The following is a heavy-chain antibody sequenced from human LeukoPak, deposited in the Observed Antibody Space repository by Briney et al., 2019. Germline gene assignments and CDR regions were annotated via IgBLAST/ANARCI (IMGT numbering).Heavy chain of an antibody. V-gene: IGHV4-59*08. CDR2: IYYSGST. CDR3: ARYPNYFDSSGSYAFDI. CDR1: GGSISSYY. Sequence: SETLSLTCTVSGGSISSYYWSWIRQPPGKGLEWIGYIYYSGSTNYNPSLKSRVTISVDTSKNQFSLKLSSVTAADTAVYYCARYPNYFDSSGSYAFDIWGQGTMVTVSS. J-gene: IGHJ3*02. D-gene: IGHD3-22*01.